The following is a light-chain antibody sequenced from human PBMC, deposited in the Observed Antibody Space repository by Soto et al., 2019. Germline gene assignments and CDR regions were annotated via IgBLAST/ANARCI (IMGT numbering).Light chain of an antibody. CDR1: QSIDIY. CDR3: QQRYSTPLT. V-gene: IGKV1-39*01. J-gene: IGKJ1*01. CDR2: GAY. Sequence: DIQMTQSPSSLSAFVGDRDTITCRTSQSIDIYLNWYQQKQGKAPKLLIYGAYSLQSGVPSRFSGSGSGTDFSLTISSLQREDFATYYCQQRYSTPLTFGQGTTVEIK.